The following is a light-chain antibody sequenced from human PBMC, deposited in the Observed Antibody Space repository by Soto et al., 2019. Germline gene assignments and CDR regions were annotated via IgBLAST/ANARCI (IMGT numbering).Light chain of an antibody. V-gene: IGKV1-33*01. Sequence: DIQMTQSPSSLSASVGDRVTMTCQASQNTTTYLNWYQQRPGQATKLLIYDASILEPGAPSRFSGSGAGTEFTVDIDSLQPEDIATYYCQQYDDPALRVGGGTKVE. CDR1: QNTTTY. J-gene: IGKJ4*02. CDR2: DAS. CDR3: QQYDDPALR.